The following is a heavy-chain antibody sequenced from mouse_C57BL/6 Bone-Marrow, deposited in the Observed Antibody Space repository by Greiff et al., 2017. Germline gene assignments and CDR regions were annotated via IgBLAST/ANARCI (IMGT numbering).Heavy chain of an antibody. CDR2: FHPYNDDT. D-gene: IGHD1-1*01. V-gene: IGHV1-47*01. Sequence: VQLQQSGAELVKPGASVKMSCKASGYTFTTYSIEWVKQKHGKGLEWIGNFHPYNDDTKYNEKFKGKATLTVEKSSSTVYMELSLLTSDDSAVYYCARDGSCGGYDIDYWGQGTSLTVSS. J-gene: IGHJ2*02. CDR1: GYTFTTYS. CDR3: ARDGSCGGYDIDY.